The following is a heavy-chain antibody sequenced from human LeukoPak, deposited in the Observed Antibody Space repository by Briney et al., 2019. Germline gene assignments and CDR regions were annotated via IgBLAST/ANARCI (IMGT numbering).Heavy chain of an antibody. CDR2: IYHTGSN. CDR1: GGSVSNADYY. D-gene: IGHD5-24*01. CDR3: VRVAVEKASIKGLDV. J-gene: IGHJ3*01. V-gene: IGHV4-61*08. Sequence: SETLSLTCTVSGGSVSNADYYWSWIRHPPGKTLEWIGYIYHTGSNNYKYSLKSRVTISLDTSKNRFSLRLTSMTAADTAVYYCVRVAVEKASIKGLDVWGRGTMVTVSS.